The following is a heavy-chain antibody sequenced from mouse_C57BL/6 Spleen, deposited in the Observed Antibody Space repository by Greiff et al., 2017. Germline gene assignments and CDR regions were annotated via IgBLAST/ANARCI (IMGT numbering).Heavy chain of an antibody. CDR3: APTVVGRGYFDV. D-gene: IGHD1-1*01. CDR2: INPNNGGT. Sequence: EVQLQQSGPELVKPGASVKISCKASGYTFTDYYMNWVKQSHGKSLEWIGDINPNNGGTSYNQKFKGKATLTVDKSSSTAYMELRSLTSEDSAVYYCAPTVVGRGYFDVWGTGTTVTVSS. J-gene: IGHJ1*03. CDR1: GYTFTDYY. V-gene: IGHV1-26*01.